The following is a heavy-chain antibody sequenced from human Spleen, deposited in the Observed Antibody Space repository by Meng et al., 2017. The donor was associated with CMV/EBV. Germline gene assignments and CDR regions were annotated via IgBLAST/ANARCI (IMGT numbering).Heavy chain of an antibody. D-gene: IGHD1-7*01. V-gene: IGHV1-18*01. J-gene: IGHJ6*02. Sequence: ASVKVSCKASGYKFTNYGLTWVRQAPGQGLEWMGWINPYNGHAYYAQNFQGRITMTTDTSTSTAYMELSSLRSEDTAVYYCAWDPGYNWNYGLDYYGMDVWGQGTTVTVSS. CDR2: INPYNGHA. CDR3: AWDPGYNWNYGLDYYGMDV. CDR1: GYKFTNYG.